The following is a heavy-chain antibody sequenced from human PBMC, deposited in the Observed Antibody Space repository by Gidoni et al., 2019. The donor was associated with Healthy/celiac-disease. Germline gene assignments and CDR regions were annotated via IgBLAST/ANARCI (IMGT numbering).Heavy chain of an antibody. CDR1: GYTFTSYA. CDR2: INPIGGST. Sequence: QVQLVQSGAEVKTPGASVKVSCKASGYTFTSYAMHWGRQAPGQGLEWMGIINPIGGSTSYAQKFQGRVTMTRDTSTSTVYMELSSLRSEDTAVYYCARGGTRGDTAMATYYWGQGTLVTVSS. CDR3: ARGGTRGDTAMATYY. V-gene: IGHV1-46*01. J-gene: IGHJ4*02. D-gene: IGHD5-18*01.